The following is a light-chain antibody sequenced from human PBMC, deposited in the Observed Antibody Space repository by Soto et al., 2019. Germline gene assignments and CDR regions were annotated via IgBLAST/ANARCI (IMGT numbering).Light chain of an antibody. CDR3: LQLNRYPLT. J-gene: IGKJ4*01. CDR2: AAS. CDR1: QSISSY. V-gene: IGKV1-39*01. Sequence: DIQMTQSPSSLSASVGDRVTITCRASQSISSYLNWYQQKPGKAPKLLIYAASSLQSGVPSRFSGSGSGTEFTLTISSLQTDDFATYYCLQLNRYPLTFGGGTKVDIK.